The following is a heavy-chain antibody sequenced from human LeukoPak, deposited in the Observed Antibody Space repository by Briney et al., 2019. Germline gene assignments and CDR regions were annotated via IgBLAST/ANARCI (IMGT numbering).Heavy chain of an antibody. CDR2: ISYDGSNK. J-gene: IGHJ4*02. Sequence: PGGSLRLSCAASGFTFSSYGMHWVRQAPGKGLEWVAVISYDGSNKYYADSVKGRFTISRDNSKNTLYLQMNSLRAEDTAVYYCARDGVRGATKTAFDYWGQGTLVTVSS. D-gene: IGHD3-10*01. CDR3: ARDGVRGATKTAFDY. V-gene: IGHV3-30*03. CDR1: GFTFSSYG.